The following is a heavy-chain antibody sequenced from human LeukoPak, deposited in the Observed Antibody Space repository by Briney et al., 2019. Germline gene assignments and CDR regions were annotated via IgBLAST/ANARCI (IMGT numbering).Heavy chain of an antibody. CDR3: ARVLGYSYGDYYYYGMDV. D-gene: IGHD5-18*01. CDR2: MNPNSGNT. V-gene: IGHV1-8*01. CDR1: GYTFTSYD. Sequence: GASVKVSCKASGYTFTSYDINWVRQAPGQGLEWMGWMNPNSGNTGYAQKFQGRVTITRNTSIRTAYMELSSLRSEDTAVYYCARVLGYSYGDYYYYGMDVWGQGTTVTVSS. J-gene: IGHJ6*02.